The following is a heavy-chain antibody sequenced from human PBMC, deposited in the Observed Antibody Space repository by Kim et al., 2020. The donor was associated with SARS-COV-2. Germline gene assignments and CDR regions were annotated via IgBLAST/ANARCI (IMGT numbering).Heavy chain of an antibody. J-gene: IGHJ5*02. CDR2: KK. D-gene: IGHD3-10*01. V-gene: IGHV3-33*01. CDR3: TRFFGTQLDP. Sequence: KKYYADSVKGRFNITRENSKNMLFLQMTSLRAEDTALYYCTRFFGTQLDPWGQGTLVTVSS.